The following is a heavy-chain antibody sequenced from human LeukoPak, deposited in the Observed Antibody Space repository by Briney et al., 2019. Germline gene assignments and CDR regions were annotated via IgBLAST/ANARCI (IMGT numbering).Heavy chain of an antibody. J-gene: IGHJ6*03. Sequence: GESLKISCKGSGYSFTSYWIGWVRQMPGKGLEWMGIIYPGDSDTRYSPSFQGQVTISADKSISTAYLQWSSLKASDTAMYYCARLYSSSSPSGYYYYYYMDVWGKGTTVTVSS. V-gene: IGHV5-51*01. D-gene: IGHD6-6*01. CDR1: GYSFTSYW. CDR3: ARLYSSSSPSGYYYYYYMDV. CDR2: IYPGDSDT.